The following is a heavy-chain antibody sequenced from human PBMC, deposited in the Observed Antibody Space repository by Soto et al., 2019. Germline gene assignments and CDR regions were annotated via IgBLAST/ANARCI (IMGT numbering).Heavy chain of an antibody. J-gene: IGHJ6*03. V-gene: IGHV4-34*01. Sequence: QVQLQQWGAGLLKPSETLSLTCAVYGGSFSGYYWSWIRQPPGKGLEWLGEINHSGSTNYNPSLKSRVTISVDQSKNQFSLKLSSVTAADTAVYYCARGRGYSSYYYYYMDVWGKGTTVTVSS. CDR2: INHSGST. CDR3: ARGRGYSSYYYYYMDV. D-gene: IGHD6-13*01. CDR1: GGSFSGYY.